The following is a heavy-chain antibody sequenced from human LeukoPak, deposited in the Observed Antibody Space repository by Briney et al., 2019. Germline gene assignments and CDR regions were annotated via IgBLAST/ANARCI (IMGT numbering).Heavy chain of an antibody. CDR3: ARDLAFSRLDY. V-gene: IGHV3-7*01. Sequence: PGGSLRLSCVASGFTFGKYWMSWVRQAPGKGLEWVANIKLDGSEKNYVDSVKGRFTISRGNTKNSLYLQMDSLRVEDTAFYYCARDLAFSRLDYWGQGVLVTVSS. D-gene: IGHD2/OR15-2a*01. CDR1: GFTFGKYW. J-gene: IGHJ4*02. CDR2: IKLDGSEK.